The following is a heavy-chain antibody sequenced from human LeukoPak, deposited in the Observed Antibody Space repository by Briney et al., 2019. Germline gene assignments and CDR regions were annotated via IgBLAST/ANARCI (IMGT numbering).Heavy chain of an antibody. CDR3: ARRGGYSYGYFDY. D-gene: IGHD5-18*01. Sequence: PSETLSLTCTVSGGSISSYYWSWIRQPPGKGLEWIGHIYYSGSTNYNPSLKSRVTISVDTSKNQFSLKLSSVTAADTAVYYCARRGGYSYGYFDYWGQGTLVTVSS. J-gene: IGHJ4*02. CDR2: IYYSGST. CDR1: GGSISSYY. V-gene: IGHV4-59*08.